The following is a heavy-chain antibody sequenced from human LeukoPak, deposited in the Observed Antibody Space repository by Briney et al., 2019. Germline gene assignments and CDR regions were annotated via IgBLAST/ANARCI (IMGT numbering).Heavy chain of an antibody. V-gene: IGHV1-69*13. CDR1: GGTFSSYA. CDR3: ARDPLFGSGSYYDY. CDR2: IIPIFGTA. D-gene: IGHD3-10*01. J-gene: IGHJ4*02. Sequence: GASVKVSCKASGGTFSSYAISWVRQAPGQGLEWMGGIIPIFGTANYAQKFQGRVTITADESASTAYMELSSLRSEDTAVYYCARDPLFGSGSYYDYWGQGTLVTVSS.